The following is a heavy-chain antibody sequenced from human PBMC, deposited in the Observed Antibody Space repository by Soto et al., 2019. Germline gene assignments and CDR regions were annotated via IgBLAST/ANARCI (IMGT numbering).Heavy chain of an antibody. CDR3: IGGRQGWFHL. D-gene: IGHD3-16*01. V-gene: IGHV3-9*01. Sequence: EVQLLESGGGLVQPGRSLRLSCVASGFTFDAYAMHWVRQAPGKGLEWVSGITWSGGTRDYADSVKGRFTISRDNAKNSEYLEMDSLRVADTALHYCIGGRQGWFHLWGRGTLVTVSS. CDR2: ITWSGGTR. J-gene: IGHJ5*02. CDR1: GFTFDAYA.